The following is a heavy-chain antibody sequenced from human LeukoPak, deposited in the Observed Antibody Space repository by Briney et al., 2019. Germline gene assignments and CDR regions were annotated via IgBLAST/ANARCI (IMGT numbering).Heavy chain of an antibody. CDR2: IYYSGTI. CDR1: GGSIGSSNYF. CDR3: ARHEEEDGYNAKTLDY. V-gene: IGHV4-39*01. Sequence: SETLSLTCTVSGGSIGSSNYFWGWIRPTPGMGLEWIGSIYYSGTIYYNPSLKSRVTISVDTSKNQFSLRLRSVTASDTAVYYCARHEEEDGYNAKTLDYWGQGTLVTVSS. J-gene: IGHJ4*02. D-gene: IGHD5-24*01.